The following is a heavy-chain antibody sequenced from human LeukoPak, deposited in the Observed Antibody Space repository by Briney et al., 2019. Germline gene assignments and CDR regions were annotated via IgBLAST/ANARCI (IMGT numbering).Heavy chain of an antibody. CDR2: MNPNSGNT. Sequence: GASVKVSCKTSGYTFTSYDINWVRQATGQGLEWMGWMNPNSGNTGYAQKFQGRVTITRNTSISTAYMELSSLRSEDTAVYYCARGGSYYDFWSGYKPYYYYMDVWGKGTTVTVSS. D-gene: IGHD3-3*01. CDR1: GYTFTSYD. V-gene: IGHV1-8*03. CDR3: ARGGSYYDFWSGYKPYYYYMDV. J-gene: IGHJ6*03.